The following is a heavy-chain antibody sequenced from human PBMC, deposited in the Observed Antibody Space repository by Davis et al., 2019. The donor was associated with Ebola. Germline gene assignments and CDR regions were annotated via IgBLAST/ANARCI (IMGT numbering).Heavy chain of an antibody. D-gene: IGHD3-10*01. Sequence: AASVKVSCKASGYTFTSYYMHWVRQAPGQGLEWMGIINPSGGSTSYAQKFQGRVTMTRDTSASTAYMELSSLRSEDTAVYYCARVAILWFGELSGAFDIWGQGTMVTVSS. V-gene: IGHV1-46*01. CDR1: GYTFTSYY. CDR2: INPSGGST. J-gene: IGHJ3*02. CDR3: ARVAILWFGELSGAFDI.